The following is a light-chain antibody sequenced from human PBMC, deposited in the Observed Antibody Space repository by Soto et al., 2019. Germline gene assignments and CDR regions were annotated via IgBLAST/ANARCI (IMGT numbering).Light chain of an antibody. CDR2: GAT. J-gene: IGKJ2*02. Sequence: EIVLTQSPGSLSLSPGERATLSCRADQSVNNNYLAWYRQQPGQAPRLLIYGATNRATGIPDRFSGSGSGTDFTLTISRRAREDLAVYYCQQLATSPSTFGPGTKLGI. V-gene: IGKV3-20*01. CDR1: QSVNNNY. CDR3: QQLATSPST.